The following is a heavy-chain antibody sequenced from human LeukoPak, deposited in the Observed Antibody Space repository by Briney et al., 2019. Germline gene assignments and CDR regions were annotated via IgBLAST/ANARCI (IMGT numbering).Heavy chain of an antibody. CDR3: ARDGTSFDY. J-gene: IGHJ4*02. CDR1: GFTLSNDW. V-gene: IGHV3-7*01. D-gene: IGHD6-13*01. CDR2: IKKDGSKI. Sequence: GGSLRLSCAASGFTLSNDWMTWVRQAPRMGLEWVANIKKDGSKIYYADSVRGRFTISRDNAENSLYLQMTSLRAEDTAVYYCARDGTSFDYWGQGTLVTVSS.